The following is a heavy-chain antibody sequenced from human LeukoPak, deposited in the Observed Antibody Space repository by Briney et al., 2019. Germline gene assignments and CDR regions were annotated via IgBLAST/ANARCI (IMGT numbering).Heavy chain of an antibody. CDR3: ARDYYDSSGFDY. J-gene: IGHJ4*02. CDR2: IYYSGST. Sequence: SETLSLTCTVSGGSISSSSYYWGWIRQPPGKGLEWIGSIYYSGSTYYNPSLKSRVTISVDTSKNQFSLKLSSVTAADTAVYYCARDYYDSSGFDYWGQGTLVTVSS. CDR1: GGSISSSSYY. V-gene: IGHV4-39*07. D-gene: IGHD3-22*01.